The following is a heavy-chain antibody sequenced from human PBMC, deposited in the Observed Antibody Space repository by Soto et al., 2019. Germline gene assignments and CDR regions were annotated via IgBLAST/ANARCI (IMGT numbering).Heavy chain of an antibody. CDR3: ARASMITFGGVTDFDY. J-gene: IGHJ4*02. CDR2: IKQDGSEK. D-gene: IGHD3-16*01. CDR1: GFTFSSYW. V-gene: IGHV3-7*03. Sequence: GESLKISCAASGFTFSSYWMSWVRQAPGKGLEWVANIKQDGSEKYYVDSVKGRFTISRDNAKNSLYLQMNSLRAEDTAVYYCARASMITFGGVTDFDYWGQGTLVTVSS.